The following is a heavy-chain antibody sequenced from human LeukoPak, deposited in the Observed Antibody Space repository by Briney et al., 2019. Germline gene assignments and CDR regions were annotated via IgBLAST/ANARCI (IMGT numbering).Heavy chain of an antibody. J-gene: IGHJ4*02. CDR2: ISSSSSYI. D-gene: IGHD5-18*01. CDR1: GFTFDDYA. Sequence: GRSLRLSCAASGFTFDDYAMNWVRQAPGKELEWVSSISSSSSYIYYADSVKGRFTISRDNAKNSLYLQMNSLRAEDTAVYYCVRGQLWLNYWGQGTLVTVSS. V-gene: IGHV3-21*01. CDR3: VRGQLWLNY.